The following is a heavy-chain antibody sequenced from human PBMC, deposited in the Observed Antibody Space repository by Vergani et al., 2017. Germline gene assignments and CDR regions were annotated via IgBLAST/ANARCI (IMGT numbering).Heavy chain of an antibody. V-gene: IGHV3-73*01. CDR3: TRQYYYGSGSSEDY. D-gene: IGHD3-10*01. CDR2: IRSKANSYAT. CDR1: GFTFSGSA. Sequence: EVQLVESGGGLVQPGGSLKLSCAASGFTFSGSAMHWVRQASGKGLEWVGRIRSKANSYATAYATSVKGRFTISRDDSKNTAYLQMNSLKTEDTAVYYCTRQYYYGSGSSEDYWGQGTLVTVSS. J-gene: IGHJ4*02.